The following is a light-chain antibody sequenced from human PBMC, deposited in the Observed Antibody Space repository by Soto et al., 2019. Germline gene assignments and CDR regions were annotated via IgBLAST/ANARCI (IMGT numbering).Light chain of an antibody. CDR3: ATWYDRLNGPV. J-gene: IGLJ2*01. V-gene: IGLV1-44*01. CDR2: SNN. CDR1: SSNIGSNT. Sequence: QSLLTQPPSASGTPGQRVTISCSGSSSNIGSNTVNWYQQLPGTAPKLLIYSNNQRPSVVPXXXXGSKSGTSTSLAISGLXXEDEADXXCATWYDRLNGPVFGGGTKLTVL.